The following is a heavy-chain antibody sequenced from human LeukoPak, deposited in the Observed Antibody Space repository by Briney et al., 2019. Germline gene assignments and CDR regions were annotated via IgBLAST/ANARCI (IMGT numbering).Heavy chain of an antibody. V-gene: IGHV4-59*08. CDR1: GGSISSYY. CDR2: IYYSGST. Sequence: SETLSLTCTVSGGSISSYYWSWIRQPPGKGLEWMGYIYYSGSTNYNPSLKSRVTISVDASTNQFSLKLSSVTAGDTAVYYCARQHKYGGNALVPWGEGTLVTVSS. CDR3: ARQHKYGGNALVP. D-gene: IGHD4-23*01. J-gene: IGHJ5*02.